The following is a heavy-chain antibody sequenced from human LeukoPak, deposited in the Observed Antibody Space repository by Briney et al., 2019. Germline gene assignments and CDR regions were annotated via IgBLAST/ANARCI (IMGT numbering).Heavy chain of an antibody. Sequence: GGSLRLSCAASGFTFSRHWMTWVRQAPGKWLEWVANIKEDGTKKNYVDSVKGRFTISRDNAKNSLYLQMNSLRAEDTAVYYCATPLDYYDSSGYHQGGDWGQGTLITVSS. V-gene: IGHV3-7*03. J-gene: IGHJ4*02. D-gene: IGHD3-22*01. CDR2: IKEDGTKK. CDR1: GFTFSRHW. CDR3: ATPLDYYDSSGYHQGGD.